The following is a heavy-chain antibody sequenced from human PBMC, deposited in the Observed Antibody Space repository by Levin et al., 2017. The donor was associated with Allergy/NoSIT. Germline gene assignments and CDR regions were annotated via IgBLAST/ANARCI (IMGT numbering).Heavy chain of an antibody. CDR2: IKPKSDGGTS. CDR1: GFVFSKAW. Sequence: GESLKISCGASGFVFSKAWMGWVRQPPGKGLEWIGRIKPKSDGGTSDYAAPVQGRFTISREDSKNTVYLQMNSLRTDDTAVYYCTTDRAIGPLPLFDYWGRGTLVSVSS. CDR3: TTDRAIGPLPLFDY. J-gene: IGHJ4*02. D-gene: IGHD6-6*01. V-gene: IGHV3-15*01.